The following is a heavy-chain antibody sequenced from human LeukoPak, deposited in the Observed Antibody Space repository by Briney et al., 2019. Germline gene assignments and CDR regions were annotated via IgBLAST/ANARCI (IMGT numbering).Heavy chain of an antibody. Sequence: PGGSLRLSCAASGFTFSSYAMSWVRQAPGKGLEWVSAISGSGGSTYYADSVKGRFTISRDNSKNTLYLQMNSLRAEDTAVYYCARAHMRKSGSYYMAYYYGMDVWGQGTTVTVSS. V-gene: IGHV3-23*01. CDR2: ISGSGGST. CDR1: GFTFSSYA. J-gene: IGHJ6*02. D-gene: IGHD1-26*01. CDR3: ARAHMRKSGSYYMAYYYGMDV.